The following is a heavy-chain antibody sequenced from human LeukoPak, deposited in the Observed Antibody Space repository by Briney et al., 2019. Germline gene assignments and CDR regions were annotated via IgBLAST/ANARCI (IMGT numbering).Heavy chain of an antibody. D-gene: IGHD6-6*01. V-gene: IGHV3-30*02. J-gene: IGHJ4*02. CDR3: ARVIAARGLDYFDY. Sequence: GGSLRLSCAASGFTFSSYGMHWVRQAPGKGLEWVAFIRYDGNNKYYADSVKGRFTISRDNSKNTLYLQMNSLRAEDTAVYYCARVIAARGLDYFDYWGQGTLVTVSS. CDR1: GFTFSSYG. CDR2: IRYDGNNK.